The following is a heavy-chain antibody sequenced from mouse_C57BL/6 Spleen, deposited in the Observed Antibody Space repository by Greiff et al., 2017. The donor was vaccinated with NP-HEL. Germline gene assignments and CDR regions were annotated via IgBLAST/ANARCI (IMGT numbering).Heavy chain of an antibody. V-gene: IGHV1-77*01. D-gene: IGHD1-1*01. J-gene: IGHJ4*01. Sequence: QVQLQQSGAELVKPGASVKISCKASGYTFTDYYINWVKQRPGQGLEWIGKIGPGSGSTYYNEKFKGKATLTADKSSSTAYMQLSSLTSEDSAVYFCARGTTVVARKNYAMDYWGQGTSVTVSS. CDR1: GYTFTDYY. CDR2: IGPGSGST. CDR3: ARGTTVVARKNYAMDY.